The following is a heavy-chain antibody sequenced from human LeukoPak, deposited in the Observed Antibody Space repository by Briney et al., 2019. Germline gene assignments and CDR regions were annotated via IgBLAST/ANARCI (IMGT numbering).Heavy chain of an antibody. Sequence: GRSPTLSCAGSGFTFSTYAMHWVRQAPGKGLEWVAVISSDGTKKYYADSVKGRFTISRDNSKDMLDLQMNSLRVDDTAVYYCARDPNSGYDMVWYLDLWGRGTLVTVSS. CDR3: ARDPNSGYDMVWYLDL. CDR2: ISSDGTKK. V-gene: IGHV3-30-3*01. D-gene: IGHD5-12*01. J-gene: IGHJ2*01. CDR1: GFTFSTYA.